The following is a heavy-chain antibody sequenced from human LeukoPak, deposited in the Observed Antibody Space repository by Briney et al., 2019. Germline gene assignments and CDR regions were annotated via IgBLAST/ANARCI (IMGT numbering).Heavy chain of an antibody. V-gene: IGHV4-59*01. CDR3: ARDRSGSYFGDDDACDI. J-gene: IGHJ3*02. CDR1: GGSISRFH. Sequence: PSGTLSLTRAVSGGSISRFHWGWIRQPPGKGLEWVGYIYYTGGTNYTTSLKSRVTLSVDTSKNQFSLKLSSVTAADTAVYYCARDRSGSYFGDDDACDIWGRGTTVTVSS. D-gene: IGHD1-26*01. CDR2: IYYTGGT.